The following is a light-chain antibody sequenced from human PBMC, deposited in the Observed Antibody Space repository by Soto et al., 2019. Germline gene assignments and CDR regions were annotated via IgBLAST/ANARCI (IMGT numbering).Light chain of an antibody. V-gene: IGKV1-39*01. CDR1: QSIRSY. Sequence: DIQMTQSPSSLSASVGYRFTITCRASQSIRSYLNWYQQKPGKAPKLLIYAASSLQSGVPSRFSGSGYGTDFTITISSMKNEDFATYYCQQSYSTPLTFGGGTQVDIK. CDR2: AAS. CDR3: QQSYSTPLT. J-gene: IGKJ4*01.